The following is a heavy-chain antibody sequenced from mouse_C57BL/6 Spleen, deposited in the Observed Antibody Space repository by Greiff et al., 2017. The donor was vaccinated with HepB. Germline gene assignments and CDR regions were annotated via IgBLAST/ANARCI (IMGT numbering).Heavy chain of an antibody. Sequence: QVHVKQPGAELVRPGSSVKLSCKASGYTFTSYWMDWVKQRPGQGLEWIGNIYPSDSETHYNQKFKDKATLTVDKSSSTAYIQLSSLTSEDSAVYYCARGGGSRDYWGQGTTLTVSS. J-gene: IGHJ2*01. V-gene: IGHV1-61*01. CDR3: ARGGGSRDY. CDR2: IYPSDSET. D-gene: IGHD1-1*01. CDR1: GYTFTSYW.